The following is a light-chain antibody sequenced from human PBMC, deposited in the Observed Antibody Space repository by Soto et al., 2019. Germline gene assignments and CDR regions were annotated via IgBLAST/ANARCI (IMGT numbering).Light chain of an antibody. J-gene: IGLJ1*01. Sequence: QSVLTPPASVSGSPGQSITISCTGTSSDVGGYNYVSWYQQHPGKAPKLMIYEVSNRPSGVSNRFSGSKSGNTASLTISGLQAEDEADYYCSSYTSSSTLVFGTGTKVTVL. CDR3: SSYTSSSTLV. CDR2: EVS. CDR1: SSDVGGYNY. V-gene: IGLV2-14*01.